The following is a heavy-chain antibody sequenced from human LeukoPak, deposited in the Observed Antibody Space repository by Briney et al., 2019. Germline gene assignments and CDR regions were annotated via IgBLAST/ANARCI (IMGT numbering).Heavy chain of an antibody. V-gene: IGHV1-3*01. CDR2: INAGNGNT. D-gene: IGHD3-22*01. J-gene: IGHJ4*02. Sequence: ASVKVSCKASGYTFTSYAMHWVRQAPGRRLEWMGWINAGNGNTKYSQKFQGRVTITRDTSASTAYMELSSLRSEDTAVYYCARDGAEVVVITPPDYWGQGTLVTVSS. CDR3: ARDGAEVVVITPPDY. CDR1: GYTFTSYA.